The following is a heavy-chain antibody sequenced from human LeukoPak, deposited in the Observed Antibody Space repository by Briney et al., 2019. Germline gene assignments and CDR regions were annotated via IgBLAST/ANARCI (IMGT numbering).Heavy chain of an antibody. J-gene: IGHJ3*01. CDR2: IYPGDSDT. CDR1: GYTFTNYW. V-gene: IGHV5-51*01. D-gene: IGHD2-15*01. CDR3: ERRGFCSGDGCHSNSFDL. Sequence: VESLQISCKGSGYTFTNYWIGWVRQMPGKGLEWMGIIYPGDSDTRYSPSFQGQVTISVDKPINTAYVQWSSLKASDTAAYYCERRGFCSGDGCHSNSFDLWGHGTMVIVSS.